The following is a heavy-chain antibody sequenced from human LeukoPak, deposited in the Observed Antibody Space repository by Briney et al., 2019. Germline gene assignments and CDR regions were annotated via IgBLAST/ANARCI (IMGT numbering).Heavy chain of an antibody. V-gene: IGHV4-59*08. CDR3: ARLYGSGSYYLYYYYYGMDV. CDR1: GGSISSYY. CDR2: IYYSGST. D-gene: IGHD3-10*01. J-gene: IGHJ6*02. Sequence: PSETLSLTCTVSGGSISSYYWSWIRQPPGKGLEWIGYIYYSGSTNYNPSLKSRVTISVDTSKNQFSLKLSPVTAADTAVYYCARLYGSGSYYLYYYYYGMDVWGQGTTVTVSS.